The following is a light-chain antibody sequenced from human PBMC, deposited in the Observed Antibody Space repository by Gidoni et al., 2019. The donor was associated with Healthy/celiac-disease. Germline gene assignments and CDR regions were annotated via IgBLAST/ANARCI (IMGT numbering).Light chain of an antibody. CDR2: WAS. CDR1: QSVLYSSNNKNY. Sequence: DIVMTQSPDSLAVSLGERATINCKSSQSVLYSSNNKNYLAWYQQNPGQPPKLLIYWASTRESGVPDRFSGSGSGTDFTLTISSLQAEDVAVYYCQQYYSTPPFGQGTKLEIK. V-gene: IGKV4-1*01. J-gene: IGKJ2*01. CDR3: QQYYSTPP.